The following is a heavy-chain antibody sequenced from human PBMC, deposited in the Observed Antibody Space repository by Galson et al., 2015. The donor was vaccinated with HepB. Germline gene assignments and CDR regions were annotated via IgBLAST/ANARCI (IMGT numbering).Heavy chain of an antibody. J-gene: IGHJ4*02. CDR2: IWYDGSNK. CDR1: GFTFSSYG. CDR3: ARDWARASGIIG. Sequence: SLRLSCAASGFTFSSYGMHWVRQGPGKGLEWVAVIWYDGSNKYYADSVKGRFTISRDNSKNTLYLQMNSLRAEDTAVYYCARDWARASGIIGWGQGTLVTVSS. D-gene: IGHD3-16*01. V-gene: IGHV3-33*01.